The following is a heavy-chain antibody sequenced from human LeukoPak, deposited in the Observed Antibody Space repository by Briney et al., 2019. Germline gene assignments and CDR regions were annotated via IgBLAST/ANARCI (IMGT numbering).Heavy chain of an antibody. D-gene: IGHD3-16*01. J-gene: IGHJ4*02. CDR1: GYSISSGYY. V-gene: IGHV4-38-2*02. Sequence: SETLSLTCTVSGYSISSGYYWGWIRQPPGMGLDWIGSIFHSGSTYYNPSLKSRVTISVDTSKNQFSLNLSAVTAADTAVYYCARGDLWGYMITFGGVPFGYWGQGTLVTVSS. CDR2: IFHSGST. CDR3: ARGDLWGYMITFGGVPFGY.